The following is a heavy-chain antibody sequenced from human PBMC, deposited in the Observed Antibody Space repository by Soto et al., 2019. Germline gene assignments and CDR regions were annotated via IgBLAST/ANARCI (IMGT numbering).Heavy chain of an antibody. CDR3: VRAIGADCQFDY. CDR1: GFTFSSYW. CDR2: VKQDGSEK. V-gene: IGHV3-7*01. Sequence: GGSLRLSCAASGFTFSSYWMSWVSKAPGKRLEWVANVKQDGSEKYYVDSVKGRFTISRDNAKNSLHLQMSSLRAEDTAVYYCVRAIGADCQFDYWGQGALVTVSS. D-gene: IGHD2-21*02. J-gene: IGHJ4*02.